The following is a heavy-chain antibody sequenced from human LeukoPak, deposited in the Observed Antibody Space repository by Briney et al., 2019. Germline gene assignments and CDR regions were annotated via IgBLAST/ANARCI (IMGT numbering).Heavy chain of an antibody. CDR2: IYYSGST. Sequence: PSETLSLTCTVSGGSISSTNYYWGWIRQPPGKGLEWIGSIYYSGSTSYNPSLKSRVTLSVDTSKNQFSLKLSSVTAADRAVYYCARQGYSSSWPTLGYWGQGTLVTVSS. CDR1: GGSISSTNYY. D-gene: IGHD6-13*01. V-gene: IGHV4-39*01. J-gene: IGHJ4*02. CDR3: ARQGYSSSWPTLGY.